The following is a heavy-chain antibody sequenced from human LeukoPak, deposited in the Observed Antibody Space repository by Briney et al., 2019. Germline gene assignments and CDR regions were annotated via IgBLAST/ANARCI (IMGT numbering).Heavy chain of an antibody. V-gene: IGHV3-30*18. CDR1: GFTFSSYG. J-gene: IGHJ6*02. D-gene: IGHD2-2*01. Sequence: GGSLRLSCAASGFTFSSYGMHWVRQAPGKGLEWVAVISYDGSNKYYADSVKGRFTISRDNSKNTLYLQMNSVRAEDTAVYYCAKVRVPAVYYYYGMDVWGQGTTVTVSS. CDR3: AKVRVPAVYYYYGMDV. CDR2: ISYDGSNK.